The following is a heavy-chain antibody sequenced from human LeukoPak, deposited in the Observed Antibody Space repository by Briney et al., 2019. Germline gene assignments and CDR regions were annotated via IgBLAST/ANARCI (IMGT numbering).Heavy chain of an antibody. Sequence: GGSLRLSCAASGFTFSSYGMHWVRQAPGKGLEWVAFIRYDGSNKYYADSVKGRFTISRDNSKNTLYLQMNSLAEDTAVYYCAKAQRGLLWFGESRHVKYFQHWGQGTLVTVSS. CDR2: IRYDGSNK. CDR3: AKAQRGLLWFGESRHVKYFQH. J-gene: IGHJ1*01. CDR1: GFTFSSYG. D-gene: IGHD3-10*01. V-gene: IGHV3-30*02.